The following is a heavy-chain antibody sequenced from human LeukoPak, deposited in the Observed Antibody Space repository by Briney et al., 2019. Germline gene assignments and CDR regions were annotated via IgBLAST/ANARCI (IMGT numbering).Heavy chain of an antibody. CDR2: IYYSGST. J-gene: IGHJ3*02. V-gene: IGHV4-59*01. CDR3: ARDLEPYAFDI. Sequence: SETLSLTCTVSGGSISSYYWSWIRQPPGKGLEWIGYIYYSGSTNYNPSLKSRVTISVDTSENQFSLKLSSVTAADTAVYYCARDLEPYAFDIWGQGTMVTVSS. D-gene: IGHD1-1*01. CDR1: GGSISSYY.